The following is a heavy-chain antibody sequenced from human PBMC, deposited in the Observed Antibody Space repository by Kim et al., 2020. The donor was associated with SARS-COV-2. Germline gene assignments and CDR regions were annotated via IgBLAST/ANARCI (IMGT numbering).Heavy chain of an antibody. Sequence: GESLKISCKGSGYSFTSYWIGWVRQMPGKGLEWMGIIYPGDSDTRYSPSFQGQVTISADKSISTAYLQWSSLKASDTAMYYCARSLIFTIFGVVTNHGMDVWGQGTTVTVSS. V-gene: IGHV5-51*01. D-gene: IGHD3-3*01. CDR1: GYSFTSYW. J-gene: IGHJ6*02. CDR2: IYPGDSDT. CDR3: ARSLIFTIFGVVTNHGMDV.